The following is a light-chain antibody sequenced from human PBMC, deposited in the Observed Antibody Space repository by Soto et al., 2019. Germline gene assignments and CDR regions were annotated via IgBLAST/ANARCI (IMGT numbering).Light chain of an antibody. CDR3: QQYRNWPLLS. CDR2: GAS. Sequence: EVVLTQSPATLSVSPGAGATLSCRASQSVGSNLAWYQQKPGQTPRVLIYGASTRAIGIPARFSGSGFGTEFTLTTSSLQSEDFLVYYCQQYRNWPLLSFGGGTKVEIK. V-gene: IGKV3-15*01. CDR1: QSVGSN. J-gene: IGKJ4*01.